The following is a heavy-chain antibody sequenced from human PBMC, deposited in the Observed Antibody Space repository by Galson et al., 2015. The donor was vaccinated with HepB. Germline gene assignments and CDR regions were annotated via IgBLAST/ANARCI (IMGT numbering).Heavy chain of an antibody. J-gene: IGHJ1*01. CDR3: ARGYPYSTSSA. CDR1: GFTFSNHW. Sequence: SLRLSCAASGFTFSNHWMNWVRQAPGKGLEWVANIKEDGSDKSYVDSVKGRFTISRDNAKNSLHLQMNSLRAEDTAVYYCARGYPYSTSSAWGQGTLVTVSS. CDR2: IKEDGSDK. D-gene: IGHD6-6*01. V-gene: IGHV3-7*05.